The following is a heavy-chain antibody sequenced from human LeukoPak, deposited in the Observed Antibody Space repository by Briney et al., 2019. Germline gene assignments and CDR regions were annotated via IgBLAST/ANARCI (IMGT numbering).Heavy chain of an antibody. Sequence: PGGSLRLSCEASGFTFRDYSMTWVRQAPGKGLEWVSSIDTPTPIINYADSVRGRFTISRDTARNSLYLQMNSLRAEDTAVYYCAKGRYDSSGYPFDYWGQGTLVTVSS. CDR1: GFTFRDYS. CDR2: IDTPTPII. J-gene: IGHJ4*02. V-gene: IGHV3-21*04. D-gene: IGHD3-22*01. CDR3: AKGRYDSSGYPFDY.